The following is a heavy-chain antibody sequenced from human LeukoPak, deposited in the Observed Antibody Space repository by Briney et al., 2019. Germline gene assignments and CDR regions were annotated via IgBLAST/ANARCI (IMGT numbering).Heavy chain of an antibody. J-gene: IGHJ3*02. Sequence: GGSLRLSCAASGFTFDDYAMHWVRHAPGKGLEWVSGISWNSGSIGYADSVKGRFTISRDNAKNSLYLQMNSLRAEDTALYYCAKDIFAYYYDSSGYAFDIWGQGTMVTVSS. CDR2: ISWNSGSI. V-gene: IGHV3-9*01. CDR1: GFTFDDYA. CDR3: AKDIFAYYYDSSGYAFDI. D-gene: IGHD3-22*01.